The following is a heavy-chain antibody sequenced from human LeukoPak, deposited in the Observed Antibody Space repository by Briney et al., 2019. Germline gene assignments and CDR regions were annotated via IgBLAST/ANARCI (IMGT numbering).Heavy chain of an antibody. J-gene: IGHJ5*02. D-gene: IGHD6-13*01. CDR3: ANCGQQLVQRWLDL. Sequence: GESLTLSCAASGFTFSSYSMRGLRRPPGKGREGVSVSSGSGGSTYYEDSVKGRFTISRDNSKNTLYLQMNTLRDDDTAVYYCANCGQQLVQRWLDLWGKGTMVTVSS. CDR1: GFTFSSYS. CDR2: SSGSGGST. V-gene: IGHV3-23*02.